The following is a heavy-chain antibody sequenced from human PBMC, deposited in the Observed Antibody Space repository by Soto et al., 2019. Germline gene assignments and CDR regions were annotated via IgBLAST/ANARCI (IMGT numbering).Heavy chain of an antibody. CDR1: GGTFSSHT. Sequence: QVQLVQSGAEVKKPGSSVKVSCKASGGTFSSHTISWVRQAPGQGLEWMGRIIPILGIASYAQKFQGRVTITAEKSTGTAYMELRSLRSEDTAVYYSLNIPHYWGQGTLVTVSS. CDR2: IIPILGIA. V-gene: IGHV1-69*02. J-gene: IGHJ4*02. CDR3: LNIPHY.